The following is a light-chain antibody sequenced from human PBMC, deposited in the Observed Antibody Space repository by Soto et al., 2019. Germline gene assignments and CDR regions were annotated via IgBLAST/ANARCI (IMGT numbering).Light chain of an antibody. CDR3: QQYDRWPIT. CDR1: QSVSNN. J-gene: IGKJ5*01. Sequence: EIVMTQSPGTLSVSPGERATLSCRASQSVSNNLAWYQHKPGQGPRLLIYAAFTRATGIPARFSGSGSGTEFTLTINSLQSEDFAVYYCQQYDRWPITFGQGTQLEAK. V-gene: IGKV3-15*01. CDR2: AAF.